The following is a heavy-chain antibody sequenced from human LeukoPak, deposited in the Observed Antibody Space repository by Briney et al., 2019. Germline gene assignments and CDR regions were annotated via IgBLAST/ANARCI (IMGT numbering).Heavy chain of an antibody. CDR3: AKVKTHWYFDN. V-gene: IGHV3-7*03. J-gene: IGHJ4*02. CDR1: GFTFSSYW. CDR2: IKQDGSEK. Sequence: GGSLRLSCAASGFTFSSYWMSWVRQAPGKGLEWVANIKQDGSEKYYVDSVKGRFTISRDNSKGTLYLQMNSLRAEDTAVYYCAKVKTHWYFDNWGRGTLVTVSS. D-gene: IGHD1-1*01.